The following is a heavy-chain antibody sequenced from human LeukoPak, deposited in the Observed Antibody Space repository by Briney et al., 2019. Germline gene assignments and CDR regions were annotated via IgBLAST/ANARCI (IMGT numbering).Heavy chain of an antibody. CDR1: GFTVSSNY. D-gene: IGHD5-18*01. CDR2: IYSGGST. V-gene: IGHV3-66*01. CDR3: AREMWDSYGYVDY. Sequence: GGSLRLSCAASGFTVSSNYMSWVRQAPGKGLEWVSVIYSGGSTYYADSVKGRFTISRDNSKNTLYLQMNGLRAEDTAVYYCAREMWDSYGYVDYWGQGTLVTVSS. J-gene: IGHJ4*02.